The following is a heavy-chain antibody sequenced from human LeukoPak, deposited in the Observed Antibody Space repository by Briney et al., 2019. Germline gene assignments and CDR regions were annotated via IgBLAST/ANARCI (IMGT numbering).Heavy chain of an antibody. CDR2: IYYSGST. CDR3: ARVFPVATGNYFDY. J-gene: IGHJ4*02. Sequence: ESSETLSLTCTVSGGSISSYYWSWIRQPPGKGLEWIGYIYYSGSTYYNPSLKSRVTISVDTSKNQFSLKLSSVTAADTAVYYCARVFPVATGNYFDYWGQGTLVTVSS. V-gene: IGHV4-59*12. D-gene: IGHD5-12*01. CDR1: GGSISSYY.